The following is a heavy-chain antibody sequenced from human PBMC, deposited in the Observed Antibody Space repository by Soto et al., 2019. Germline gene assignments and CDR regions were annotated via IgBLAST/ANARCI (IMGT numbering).Heavy chain of an antibody. CDR1: GGSISSSSFH. V-gene: IGHV4-39*01. CDR2: IYYSGST. Sequence: QLQLQESGPGLVKPSETLSLTCTVSGGSISSSSFHWGWIRQPPGKGLEWIGSIYYSGSTYYSPSLKSRVTRSVDTSKNQFSLKLSSVTAADTAVYYCARRERAAGTDWWFDPWGQGTRVTVSS. D-gene: IGHD6-13*01. CDR3: ARRERAAGTDWWFDP. J-gene: IGHJ5*02.